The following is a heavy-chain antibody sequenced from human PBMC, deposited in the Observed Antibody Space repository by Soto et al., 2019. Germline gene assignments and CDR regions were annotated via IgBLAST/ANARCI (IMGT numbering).Heavy chain of an antibody. V-gene: IGHV3-15*01. D-gene: IGHD1-1*01. Sequence: EVQLVETGGGLVEPGESLRLSCVASGFTFHNAWMSWVRQAPGKGLEWVGRIRSWSDGGTTDYGALVKGRFTISRDDSQNTLSLQMDSLKSEDTAVYYCTTGTTVAKYYFGFWGQGTLVTVSS. CDR3: TTGTTVAKYYFGF. CDR1: GFTFHNAW. J-gene: IGHJ4*02. CDR2: IRSWSDGGTT.